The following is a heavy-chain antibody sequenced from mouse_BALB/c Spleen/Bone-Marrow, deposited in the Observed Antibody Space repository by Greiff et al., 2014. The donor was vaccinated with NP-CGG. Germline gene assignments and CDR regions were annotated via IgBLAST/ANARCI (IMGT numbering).Heavy chain of an antibody. CDR1: GYAFTNYL. CDR3: VRNANWLFTY. Sequence: QVQLKDSGAELVRPGTSVKVSCKASGYAFTNYLIEWIKQRPGQGLEWIGVINPGSGGTNYNEKFKGKATLTADKSSSTAYMQLSSLTSDDSAVYFCVRNANWLFTYWGQGTLVTVSA. J-gene: IGHJ3*01. V-gene: IGHV1-54*01. D-gene: IGHD4-1*01. CDR2: INPGSGGT.